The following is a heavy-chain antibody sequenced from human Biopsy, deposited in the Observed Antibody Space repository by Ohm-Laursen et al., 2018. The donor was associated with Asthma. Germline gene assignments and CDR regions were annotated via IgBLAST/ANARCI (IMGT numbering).Heavy chain of an antibody. CDR3: AKERYYDFWSGYPI. Sequence: SLRLSCAASGFSFSNFAIHWVRQAPGKGLEWVGVISKDASTQDYADSVKGRFTMARDNSKNTLDLQMNSLRAEDTAVYYCAKERYYDFWSGYPIWGQGTMVTVSS. CDR2: ISKDASTQ. V-gene: IGHV3-30*18. J-gene: IGHJ3*02. D-gene: IGHD3-3*01. CDR1: GFSFSNFA.